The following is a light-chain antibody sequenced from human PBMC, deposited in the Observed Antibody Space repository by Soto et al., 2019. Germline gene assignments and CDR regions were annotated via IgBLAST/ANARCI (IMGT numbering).Light chain of an antibody. CDR3: QQRRSWPIT. J-gene: IGKJ5*01. V-gene: IGKV3-11*01. CDR1: QSVNNY. Sequence: EIVLTQSPATLSLSPGERATLSCRASQSVNNYLAWYQQKPGQAPRLLIYDASNMATGIPARFSGSGSETDFTLTISSLEPEDFAVYYCQQRRSWPITFGQGTRLEIK. CDR2: DAS.